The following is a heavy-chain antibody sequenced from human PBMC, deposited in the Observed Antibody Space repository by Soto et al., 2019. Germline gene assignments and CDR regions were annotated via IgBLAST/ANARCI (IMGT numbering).Heavy chain of an antibody. Sequence: PSETLSLTCAVSGVSMSGGGYSWSWIRQPPGKGLEWIGYIYHSGSAYAPSLRSRVTMSLDSSKNQFSLRMTSVTAADTAVYFCASLYSSNSYHFDYWGQGALVTVSS. J-gene: IGHJ4*02. D-gene: IGHD4-4*01. CDR1: GVSMSGGGYS. CDR2: IYHSGSA. CDR3: ASLYSSNSYHFDY. V-gene: IGHV4-30-2*01.